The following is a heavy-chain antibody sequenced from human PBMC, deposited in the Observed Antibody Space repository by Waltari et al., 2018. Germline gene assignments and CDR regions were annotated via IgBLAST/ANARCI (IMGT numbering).Heavy chain of an antibody. J-gene: IGHJ6*03. Sequence: QVQLQQWGAGLLKPSETLSLTCAVYGGAFSGYYWGWIRQPPGKGLEGIGEINHSGSTNSNPSLKSRVTISVDTSKNQFSLKLSSVTAADTAVYYCARRKNYYYYYMDVWGKGTTVTVSS. CDR1: GGAFSGYY. CDR2: INHSGST. V-gene: IGHV4-34*01. CDR3: ARRKNYYYYYMDV.